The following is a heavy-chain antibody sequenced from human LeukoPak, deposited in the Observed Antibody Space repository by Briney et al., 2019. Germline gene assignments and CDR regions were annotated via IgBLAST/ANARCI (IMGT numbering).Heavy chain of an antibody. J-gene: IGHJ4*02. V-gene: IGHV4-39*01. CDR3: AGQWSS. Sequence: SETLSLTCTVSGGSISSYYWGWIRQPPGKGLEWIASIDYSGSTYYNPSLKSRVTISVDTSKNQFSLKVSSVTAADTAVFYCAGQWSSWGQGTLVTVSS. CDR1: GGSISSYY. CDR2: IDYSGST. D-gene: IGHD1-26*01.